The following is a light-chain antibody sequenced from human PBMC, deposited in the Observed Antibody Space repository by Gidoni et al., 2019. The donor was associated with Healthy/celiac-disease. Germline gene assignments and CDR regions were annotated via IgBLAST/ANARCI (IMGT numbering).Light chain of an antibody. CDR3: QQRSNWPRLT. J-gene: IGKJ4*01. V-gene: IGKV3-11*01. CDR2: DAS. CDR1: QSVRSY. Sequence: EIVLTQSPATLSLSPGERATLSCRASQSVRSYLAWYQQKPGQAPRLLIHDASNRATGIPARFSGSGSGTDLTLTISSLEPEDFAVYYCQQRSNWPRLTFGGGTKVEIK.